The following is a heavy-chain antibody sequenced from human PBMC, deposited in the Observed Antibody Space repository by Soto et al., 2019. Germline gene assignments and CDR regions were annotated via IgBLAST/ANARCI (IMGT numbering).Heavy chain of an antibody. V-gene: IGHV1-18*01. CDR3: AREFEGQSSSWPFDY. CDR2: ISVYNGFT. CDR1: GYTFPTYG. D-gene: IGHD6-13*01. Sequence: QVPLVQSGAEVKKPGASVRVSCRASGYTFPTYGIAWVRQAPGQGLEWMGWISVYNGFTHYAQKFRGRVTVTAETSTSTVYMELTSLTSDDTAVYYCAREFEGQSSSWPFDYWGQGTLVTVSS. J-gene: IGHJ4*02.